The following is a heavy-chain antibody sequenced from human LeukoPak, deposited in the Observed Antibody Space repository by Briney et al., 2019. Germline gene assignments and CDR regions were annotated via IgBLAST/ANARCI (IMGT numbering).Heavy chain of an antibody. D-gene: IGHD3-10*01. CDR3: ARDEVYGELYY. Sequence: PSETLSLTCTISGEPIGSYFWSWIRQPAGKGLEWIGRISASVSTYYSPSLKSRVSMSVDKSKDQFSLNMTCLSAADTAIYYCARDEVYGELYYWGQGTLVSVSS. V-gene: IGHV4-4*07. CDR1: GEPIGSYF. J-gene: IGHJ4*02. CDR2: ISASVST.